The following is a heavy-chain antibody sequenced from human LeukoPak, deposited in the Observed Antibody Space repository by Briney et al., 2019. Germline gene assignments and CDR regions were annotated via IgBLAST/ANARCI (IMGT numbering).Heavy chain of an antibody. CDR3: ARDQSSWYYFDY. J-gene: IGHJ4*02. V-gene: IGHV1-46*01. Sequence: ASVTVSCKASGYTFTSYYMHWVRHAPGQGLEWMGIINPSGGSTSYAQKFQGRVTMTRDTSTSTVYMELSSLRSEDTAVYYCARDQSSWYYFDYWGQGTLVTVSS. D-gene: IGHD6-13*01. CDR2: INPSGGST. CDR1: GYTFTSYY.